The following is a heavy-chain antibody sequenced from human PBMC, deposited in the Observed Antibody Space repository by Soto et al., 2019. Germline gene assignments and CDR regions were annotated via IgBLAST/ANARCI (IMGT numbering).Heavy chain of an antibody. CDR1: GFSFSSYW. CDR3: ARGAGSYFRRVVGAFDI. D-gene: IGHD3-10*01. CDR2: IKQDGSEK. Sequence: ESGGGLVQPGGSLRLSCAASGFSFSSYWMTWVRQAPGKGLEWVANIKQDGSEKFYVDSVKGRFTISRDNAKNSLYLQMNSLRAEDTAVYYCARGAGSYFRRVVGAFDIWGQGTMVTLSS. V-gene: IGHV3-7*04. J-gene: IGHJ3*02.